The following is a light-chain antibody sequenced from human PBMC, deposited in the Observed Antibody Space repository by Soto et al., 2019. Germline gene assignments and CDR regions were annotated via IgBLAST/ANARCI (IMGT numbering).Light chain of an antibody. CDR1: QSISSW. CDR2: DAS. Sequence: DIQMTQSPSTLSASVGDRVTITCRASQSISSWLAWYQQKPGKAPQLLIYDASSLESGVPSRFSGSGPWTEFTLTISSLQPDDFATYDCQQYNSYLLTFGGGTKVEIK. CDR3: QQYNSYLLT. J-gene: IGKJ4*01. V-gene: IGKV1-5*01.